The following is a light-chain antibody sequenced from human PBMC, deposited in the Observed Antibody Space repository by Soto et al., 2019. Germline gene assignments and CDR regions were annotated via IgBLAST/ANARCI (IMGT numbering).Light chain of an antibody. CDR2: GAS. Sequence: EIVLTQSPGTLSLSPGERATLSCRASQSVSSSYLAWYQQKPGQAPRLLIYGASSRATGIPERFSGIGSGTDFNLTISRLEPEDVAVYYCQQFGNSPYTFGQGTRLEIK. CDR3: QQFGNSPYT. V-gene: IGKV3-20*01. J-gene: IGKJ2*01. CDR1: QSVSSSY.